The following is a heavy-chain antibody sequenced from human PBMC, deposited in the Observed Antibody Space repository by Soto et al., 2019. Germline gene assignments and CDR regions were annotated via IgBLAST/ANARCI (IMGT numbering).Heavy chain of an antibody. CDR2: IYYTGST. CDR1: GGSISTYY. V-gene: IGHV4-59*01. J-gene: IGHJ4*02. D-gene: IGHD6-13*01. Sequence: PSETLSLTCTVSGGSISTYYWSWIRQPPGKGLEWIGYIYYTGSTNYNPSLKSRVTISVDTSTSTVYMELSSLRSEDTAVYYCARDLNAAGTNYWGQGTLVTVSS. CDR3: ARDLNAAGTNY.